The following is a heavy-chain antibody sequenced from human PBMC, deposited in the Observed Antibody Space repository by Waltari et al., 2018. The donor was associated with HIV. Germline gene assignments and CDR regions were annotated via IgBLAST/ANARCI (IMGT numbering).Heavy chain of an antibody. CDR2: ISYDGSNK. J-gene: IGHJ3*02. Sequence: QVQLVESGGGVVQPGRSLRLSCAASGFTFSSFDMHWVRQAPGKGLEWVAVISYDGSNKYYADSVKGRFTISRDNSKNTLYLQMNSLRAEDTAVYYCARDQTMTRAFDIWGQGTMVTVSS. D-gene: IGHD3-22*01. CDR1: GFTFSSFD. V-gene: IGHV3-30*01. CDR3: ARDQTMTRAFDI.